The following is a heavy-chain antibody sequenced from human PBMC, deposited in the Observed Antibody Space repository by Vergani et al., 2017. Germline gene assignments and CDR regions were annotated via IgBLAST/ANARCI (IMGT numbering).Heavy chain of an antibody. D-gene: IGHD1-26*01. CDR3: AHIQCHGSCQNAELDD. V-gene: IGHV2-5*01. CDR1: GFSLSASAPG. CDR2: VYYNDEK. Sequence: QITLKESGPTLVKPTQTLTLTCTFSGFSLSASAPGVAWIRQPPGKALEWLGVVYYNDEKRYTPSLKGRLTITKDTSKSQVVLTMTNMDRVDTATYSCAHIQCHGSCQNAELDDWGQGTLVTVSS. J-gene: IGHJ4*02.